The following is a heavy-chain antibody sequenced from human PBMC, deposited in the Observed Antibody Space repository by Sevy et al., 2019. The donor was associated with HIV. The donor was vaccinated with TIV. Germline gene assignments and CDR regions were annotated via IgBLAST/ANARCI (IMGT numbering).Heavy chain of an antibody. Sequence: ASVKVSCKASGYTFTSYDINWVRQATGQGLEWMVWMNPNSGNTGYAQKFQGRVTMTRNTSISTAYMELSSLRCEDTAVYYCARVTMYYDFWCGYYTIHYGMDVWGQGTTVTVSS. J-gene: IGHJ6*02. D-gene: IGHD3-3*01. V-gene: IGHV1-8*01. CDR1: GYTFTSYD. CDR2: MNPNSGNT. CDR3: ARVTMYYDFWCGYYTIHYGMDV.